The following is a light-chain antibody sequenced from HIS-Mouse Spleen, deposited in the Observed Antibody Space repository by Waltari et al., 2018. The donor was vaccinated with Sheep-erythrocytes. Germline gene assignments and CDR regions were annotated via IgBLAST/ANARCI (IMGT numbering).Light chain of an antibody. Sequence: QSALTQPASVSGSPGQSLTISCTGTSSDVGRYNRVPWYQRHPGKAPKRMIYEGSKRPSGVSNRFSGSKSGNTASLTISGLQAEDEADYYCCSYAGSSTPWVFGGGTKLTVL. CDR1: SSDVGRYNR. J-gene: IGLJ3*02. V-gene: IGLV2-23*01. CDR3: CSYAGSSTPWV. CDR2: EGS.